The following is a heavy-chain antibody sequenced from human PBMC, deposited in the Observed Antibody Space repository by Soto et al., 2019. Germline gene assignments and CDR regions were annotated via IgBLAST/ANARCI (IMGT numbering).Heavy chain of an antibody. CDR2: IYYSGST. CDR3: ARRWGAAFDY. J-gene: IGHJ4*02. CDR1: GCSISSYY. V-gene: IGHV4-59*08. D-gene: IGHD1-26*01. Sequence: PSETLSLTCTFSGCSISSYYWSWIRQPPGKGLEWIGYIYYSGSTNYNPSLKSRVTISVDTSNNQFSLKLSSVTAADTAVYYCARRWGAAFDYWGQGTLVTVSS.